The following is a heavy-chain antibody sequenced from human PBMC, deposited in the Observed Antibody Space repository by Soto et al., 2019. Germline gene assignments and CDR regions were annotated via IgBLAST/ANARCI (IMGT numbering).Heavy chain of an antibody. CDR3: ARALTGYGMDV. CDR1: RYIFTNYG. V-gene: IGHV1-18*01. CDR2: ITTYNGNT. J-gene: IGHJ6*02. Sequence: QVQLVQSGVEVREPGASVKVSCKAVRYIFTNYGVSWVRQAPGQGLEWMGWITTYNGNTEYAQKFQGRVTMTTDASTSTAYMELGSLRSDDTAIYYCARALTGYGMDVWGPGTTVTVSS.